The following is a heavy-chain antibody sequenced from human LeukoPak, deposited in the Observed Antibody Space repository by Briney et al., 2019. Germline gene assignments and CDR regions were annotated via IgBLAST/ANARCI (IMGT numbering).Heavy chain of an antibody. CDR1: GGFISSYY. D-gene: IGHD1-26*01. CDR2: IYYSGST. J-gene: IGHJ3*02. CDR3: ARVGVHSGSYGDDAFDI. V-gene: IGHV4-59*01. Sequence: SETLSLTCTVSGGFISSYYWSWLRQPPGKGLEWIGYIYYSGSTNYNPSLKTRVTISVDTSKNQFSLKLSSVTAADTAVYYCARVGVHSGSYGDDAFDIWGQGTMVTVSS.